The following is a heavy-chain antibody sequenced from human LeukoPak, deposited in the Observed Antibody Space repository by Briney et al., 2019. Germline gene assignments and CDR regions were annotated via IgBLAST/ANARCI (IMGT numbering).Heavy chain of an antibody. CDR2: IHGGGST. CDR1: GFTVSSNV. V-gene: IGHV3-66*01. Sequence: PGGSLRLSCAASGFTVSSNVMMWVRQAPGKGLEWVSVIHGGGSTYYADSAKGRFTISRDNSKNTLYLQMNSLRAEDTAVYYCASRDKGYYYGMDVWGQGTTVTVSS. J-gene: IGHJ6*02. D-gene: IGHD5-24*01. CDR3: ASRDKGYYYGMDV.